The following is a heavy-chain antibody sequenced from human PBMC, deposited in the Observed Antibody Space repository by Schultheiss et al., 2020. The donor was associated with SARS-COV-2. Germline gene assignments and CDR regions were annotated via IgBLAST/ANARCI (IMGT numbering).Heavy chain of an antibody. V-gene: IGHV3-23*01. J-gene: IGHJ6*02. CDR1: GFTFDDYA. CDR3: AKDLYGDYGRYYYGMDV. D-gene: IGHD4-17*01. CDR2: ISGSGGST. Sequence: GESLKISCAASGFTFDDYAMSWVRQAPGKGLEWVSAISGSGGSTYYADSVKGRFTISRDNSKNTLYLQMNSLRAEDTAVYYCAKDLYGDYGRYYYGMDVWGQGTTVTVAS.